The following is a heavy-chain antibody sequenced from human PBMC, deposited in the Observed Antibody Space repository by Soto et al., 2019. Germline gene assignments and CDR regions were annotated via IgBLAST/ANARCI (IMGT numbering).Heavy chain of an antibody. D-gene: IGHD6-19*01. J-gene: IGHJ6*02. CDR2: ISPGNSDI. CDR1: GNSFTSYW. V-gene: IGHV5-51*01. CDR3: ARLHNSAYYFGMDV. Sequence: GESLKISCKDFGNSFTSYWIGWVRQMPGKGLEWMGIISPGNSDIRYSPSFQGQVTISADKSISTAYLQWSSLKASDTAMYYCARLHNSAYYFGMDVWGQGTTVTVSS.